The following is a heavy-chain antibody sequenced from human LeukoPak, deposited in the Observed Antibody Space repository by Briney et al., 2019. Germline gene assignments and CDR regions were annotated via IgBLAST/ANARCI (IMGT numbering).Heavy chain of an antibody. V-gene: IGHV4-4*07. D-gene: IGHD7-27*01. J-gene: IGHJ5*02. CDR1: GGSFSSYY. CDR3: ARDREAVANWGYDWFDP. CDR2: IYTSGST. Sequence: PSETLSLTCTVSGGSFSSYYWSWIRQPAGKGLEWIGRIYTSGSTNYNPSLNSRVTMSVDASKNQFSLKLSSVTAADTAVYYCARDREAVANWGYDWFDPWGQGTLVTVSS.